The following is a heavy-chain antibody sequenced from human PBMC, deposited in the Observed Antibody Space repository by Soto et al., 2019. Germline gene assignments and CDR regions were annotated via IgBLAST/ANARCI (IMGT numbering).Heavy chain of an antibody. CDR1: GYTFTDYV. J-gene: IGHJ4*01. CDR2: INPKSGGT. Sequence: SVNVSCKASGYTFTDYVIHRVRQAPGQGLEWMGWINPKSGGTSYAPNTQGRVTMTRAPSLSTAYMRLNCLRFDGTAVNFCAGSSRSSDIRQGHSGQ. CDR3: AGSSRSSDIRQGH. D-gene: IGHD2-15*01. V-gene: IGHV1-2*02.